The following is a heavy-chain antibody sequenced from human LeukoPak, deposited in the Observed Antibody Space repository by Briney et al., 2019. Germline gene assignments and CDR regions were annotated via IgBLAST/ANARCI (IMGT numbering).Heavy chain of an antibody. CDR3: ASLGYCSSTSCYSADY. CDR1: GYTFTGYY. V-gene: IGHV1-2*02. CDR2: INPNSGGT. D-gene: IGHD2-2*02. J-gene: IGHJ4*02. Sequence: AASVKVSCKASGYTFTGYYMHRVRQAPGQGLEWMGWINPNSGGTNYAQKFQGRVTMTRDTSISTAYMELSRLRSDDTAVYYCASLGYCSSTSCYSADYWGQGTLVTVSS.